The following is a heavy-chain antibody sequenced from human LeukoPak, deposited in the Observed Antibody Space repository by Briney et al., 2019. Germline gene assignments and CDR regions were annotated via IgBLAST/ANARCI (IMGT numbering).Heavy chain of an antibody. CDR2: IYSGGYT. CDR1: GFTVTTNY. CDR3: ASRLEYSGSKGVFDY. Sequence: GGSLRLSCAASGFTVTTNYMTWVRQAPGKGLEWVSIIYSGGYTDYADSVKGRFTISRDNSKNTLDLQMNSLKAEDTAVYYCASRLEYSGSKGVFDYWGEGTLVTVSS. V-gene: IGHV3-66*01. J-gene: IGHJ4*02. D-gene: IGHD1-26*01.